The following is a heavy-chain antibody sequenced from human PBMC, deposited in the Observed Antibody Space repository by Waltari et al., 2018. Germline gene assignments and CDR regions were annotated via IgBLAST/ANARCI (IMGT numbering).Heavy chain of an antibody. CDR2: SNAGNGNT. D-gene: IGHD6-6*01. J-gene: IGHJ5*02. CDR3: ARWGYSSSSPRFDP. Sequence: QVQLVQSGAEVKKPGASVKVSCKASGYTFTSYAMHWVRQAPGQRREWMGWSNAGNGNTKYSQKFQGRVTSTRDTSASTAYMELSSLRSEDTAVYYCARWGYSSSSPRFDPWGQGTLVTVSS. V-gene: IGHV1-3*01. CDR1: GYTFTSYA.